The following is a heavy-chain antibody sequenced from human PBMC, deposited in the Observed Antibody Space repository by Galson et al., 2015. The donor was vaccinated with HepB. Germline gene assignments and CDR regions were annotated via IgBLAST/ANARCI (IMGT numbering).Heavy chain of an antibody. CDR2: ISSSSSYI. CDR1: GFTFSSYS. J-gene: IGHJ6*02. CDR3: ARGGTIFTPTDV. V-gene: IGHV3-21*01. D-gene: IGHD3-3*01. Sequence: SLRLSCAASGFTFSSYSMNWVRQAPGKGLEWVSSISSSSSYIYYADSVKGRFTISRDNAKNSLYLQMNSLRAEDTAVYYCARGGTIFTPTDVWGQGTTVTVSS.